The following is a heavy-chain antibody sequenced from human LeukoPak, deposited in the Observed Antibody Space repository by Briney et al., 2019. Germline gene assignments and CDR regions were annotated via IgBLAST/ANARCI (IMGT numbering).Heavy chain of an antibody. J-gene: IGHJ5*02. CDR2: INWRSDEI. Sequence: PGGSLRLSCSASGFTFDNYAMHWVRQAPMKGLEWAASINWRSDEIGYADSVKGRFTISRDNAKNPLYLQMNSLRAEDTAVYYCAREVSTRAPYYDFWSGYYSQRIGGNWFDPWGQGTLVTVSS. CDR3: AREVSTRAPYYDFWSGYYSQRIGGNWFDP. D-gene: IGHD3-3*01. V-gene: IGHV3-9*01. CDR1: GFTFDNYA.